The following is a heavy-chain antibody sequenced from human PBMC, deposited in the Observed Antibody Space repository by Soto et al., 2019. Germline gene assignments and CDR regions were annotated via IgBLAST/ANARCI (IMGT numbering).Heavy chain of an antibody. Sequence: PSETLSLTCAVSNYSISSGYYWGWIRQPPEKGLEYIGSIFHTGSTYYNPSLKSRVIISVDTSKNQFSLRLNSVTAADTAVYFCERLEAANFFDHWGQGTLVTLSS. CDR1: NYSISSGYY. D-gene: IGHD2-15*01. J-gene: IGHJ4*02. CDR2: IFHTGST. V-gene: IGHV4-38-2*01. CDR3: ERLEAANFFDH.